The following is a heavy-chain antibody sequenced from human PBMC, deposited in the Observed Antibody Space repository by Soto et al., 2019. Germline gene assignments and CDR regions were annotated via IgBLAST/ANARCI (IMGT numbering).Heavy chain of an antibody. CDR3: ARSGSGLRLVRY. CDR1: GGSISSSNW. J-gene: IGHJ4*02. D-gene: IGHD6-19*01. V-gene: IGHV4-4*02. CDR2: IYPSGST. Sequence: QVQLQESGPGLVKPSGTLSITCAVSGGSISSSNWWGWVRQPPGKGLEWIGEIYPSGSTNYNPSLKSRITISVYKSKNQFSLKLSSVTAADTAVYYCARSGSGLRLVRYWGQGTLVAVSS.